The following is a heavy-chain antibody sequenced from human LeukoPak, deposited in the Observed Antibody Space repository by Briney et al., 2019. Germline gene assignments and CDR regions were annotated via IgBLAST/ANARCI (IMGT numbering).Heavy chain of an antibody. CDR3: ARGRRIAVAGIFDY. V-gene: IGHV1-69*04. D-gene: IGHD6-19*01. Sequence: GASVKVSCKASGGTFSSYAISWVRQAPGQGLEWMGRIIPILGIANYAQKFRGRVTITADKSTSTAYMELSSLRSEDTAVYYCARGRRIAVAGIFDYWGQGTLVTVSS. CDR1: GGTFSSYA. CDR2: IIPILGIA. J-gene: IGHJ4*02.